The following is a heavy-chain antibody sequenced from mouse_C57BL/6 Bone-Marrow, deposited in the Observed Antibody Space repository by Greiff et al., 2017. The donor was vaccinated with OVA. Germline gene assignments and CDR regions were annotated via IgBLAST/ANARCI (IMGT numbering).Heavy chain of an antibody. CDR3: ARGTFFAY. V-gene: IGHV1-63*01. CDR2: IYPGGGYT. Sequence: VQLQQSGAELVRPGTSVKMSCTASGYTFTNYWIGWAKQRPGHGLEWIGDIYPGGGYTNYNEKFKGKATLTADKSSSTAYMQFSSLASEDSAIYYCARGTFFAYWGQGTLITVSA. J-gene: IGHJ3*01. CDR1: GYTFTNYW.